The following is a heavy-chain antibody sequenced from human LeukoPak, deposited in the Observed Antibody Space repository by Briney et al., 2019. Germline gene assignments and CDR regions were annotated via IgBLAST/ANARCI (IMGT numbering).Heavy chain of an antibody. J-gene: IGHJ3*02. CDR1: GFTFRTDW. Sequence: GGSLILCSAAHGFTFRTDWMNSSRWTPGKGLGWNSYFCCSGSTIYYADSVKGRFTISRDNGKNALYLQMHSLRAEDTAVYYCARNRPAKHYGSGSIPYGVAFDIWGQGTMVTVSS. D-gene: IGHD3-10*01. CDR2: FCCSGSTI. V-gene: IGHV3-11*01. CDR3: ARNRPAKHYGSGSIPYGVAFDI.